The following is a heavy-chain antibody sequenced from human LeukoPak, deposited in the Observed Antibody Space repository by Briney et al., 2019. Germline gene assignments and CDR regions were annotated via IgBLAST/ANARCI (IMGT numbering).Heavy chain of an antibody. CDR1: GFTFSNYA. Sequence: GGSLRLSCVASGFTFSNYAMNWVRQAPGKGLEWVAVISYDGSNKYYADSVKGRFTISRDNSKNTLYLQMNSLRPEDTAVYYCAREGSWYPQPFDYWGQGALVTVSS. V-gene: IGHV3-30*04. CDR2: ISYDGSNK. CDR3: AREGSWYPQPFDY. J-gene: IGHJ4*02. D-gene: IGHD6-13*01.